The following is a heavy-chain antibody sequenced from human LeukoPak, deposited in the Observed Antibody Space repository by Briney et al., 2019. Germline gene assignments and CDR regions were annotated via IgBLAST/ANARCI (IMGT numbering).Heavy chain of an antibody. CDR2: IYYSGST. CDR3: ARTDHPAAAGFDY. Sequence: SQTLSLTCTVSGGSISSGGYYWSWIRQPPGKGLEWIGYIYYSGSTNYNPSLKSRVTISVDTSKNQFSLKLSSVTAADTAVYYCARTDHPAAAGFDYWGQGTLVTVSS. CDR1: GGSISSGGYY. J-gene: IGHJ4*02. V-gene: IGHV4-61*08. D-gene: IGHD6-13*01.